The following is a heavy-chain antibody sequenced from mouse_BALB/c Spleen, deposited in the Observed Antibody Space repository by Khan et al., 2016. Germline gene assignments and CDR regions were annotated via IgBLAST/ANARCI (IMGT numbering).Heavy chain of an antibody. D-gene: IGHD4-1*01. CDR1: GYSITSDYA. V-gene: IGHV3-2*02. CDR3: ARSSTWDGYAY. J-gene: IGHJ3*01. CDR2: ISYSGST. Sequence: EVQLQESGPGLVKPSQSLSLTCSVTGYSITSDYAWNWIRQFPGNKLEWMGFISYSGSTSYNPSLKSRISITRDTSKNHFFLHLNSVTTEDTVTYDCARSSTWDGYAYGGQGTLVTVSA.